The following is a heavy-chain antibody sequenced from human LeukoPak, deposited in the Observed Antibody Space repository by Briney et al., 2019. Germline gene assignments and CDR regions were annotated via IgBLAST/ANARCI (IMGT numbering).Heavy chain of an antibody. D-gene: IGHD3-10*01. Sequence: GGSLRLSCAASGFTFPNYVMSWVRQASGKGLEWVSGISWNSGSIGYADSVKGRFTISRDNAKNSLYLQMNSLRAEDTALYYCAKGYYGSGSAPYYFDYWGQGTLVTVSS. CDR3: AKGYYGSGSAPYYFDY. V-gene: IGHV3-9*01. J-gene: IGHJ4*02. CDR2: ISWNSGSI. CDR1: GFTFPNYV.